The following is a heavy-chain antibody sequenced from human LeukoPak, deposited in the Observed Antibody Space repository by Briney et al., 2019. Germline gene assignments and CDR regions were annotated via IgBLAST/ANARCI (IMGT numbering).Heavy chain of an antibody. CDR2: IYYSGST. V-gene: IGHV4-59*12. J-gene: IGHJ5*02. CDR3: AREVPAAIPAGWFDP. Sequence: SETLSLTCTVSGGSISSYYWSWIRQPPGKGPEWIGYIYYSGSTNYNPSLKSRVTISVDTSKNQFSLKLSSVTAADTAVYYCAREVPAAIPAGWFDPWGQGTLVTVSS. CDR1: GGSISSYY. D-gene: IGHD2-2*02.